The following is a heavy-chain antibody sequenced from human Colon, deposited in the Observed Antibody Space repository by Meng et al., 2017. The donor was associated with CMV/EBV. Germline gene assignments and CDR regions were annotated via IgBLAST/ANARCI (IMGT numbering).Heavy chain of an antibody. J-gene: IGHJ4*02. V-gene: IGHV2-5*01. Sequence: SGPTLVKPAQTLTLTCTFSGFSLDTSGVGVGWIRQPPGKALEWLALLFWNDHKRYSPSLESRLSITKDTSKNQVVLTMTNMDPVDTATYYCVHSPGRSAFGLLIPAPYFDYWGQGALVTVSS. D-gene: IGHD3/OR15-3a*01. CDR1: GFSLDTSGVG. CDR3: VHSPGRSAFGLLIPAPYFDY. CDR2: LFWNDHK.